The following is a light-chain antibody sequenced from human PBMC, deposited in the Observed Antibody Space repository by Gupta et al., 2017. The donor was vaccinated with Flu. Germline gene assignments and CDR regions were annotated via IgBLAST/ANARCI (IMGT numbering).Light chain of an antibody. Sequence: PGPLSLSPGERATLSCRASQSVSTYVSWHQQRPGQAPRLLIYGLSSWGTGIPDRFSGSGSGTDFTLTISRLEPEDLAVYYCQQYDSSPWTFGQGTKLEIK. CDR3: QQYDSSPWT. CDR2: GLS. J-gene: IGKJ1*01. CDR1: QSVSTY. V-gene: IGKV3-20*01.